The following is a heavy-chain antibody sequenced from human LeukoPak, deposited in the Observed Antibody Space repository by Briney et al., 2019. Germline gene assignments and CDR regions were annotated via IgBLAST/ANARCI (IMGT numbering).Heavy chain of an antibody. CDR2: IYYRGST. CDR3: ARDFVGPKYHGMDV. J-gene: IGHJ6*02. D-gene: IGHD6-6*01. Sequence: PSETLSLTCTVSGGSISSYYWSWIRQPPGKGLEWLGYIYYRGSTNYNPSLKSRVTISVDSSKNQFSLKLSSVTAADTAVYYCARDFVGPKYHGMDVWGQGTTVTVSS. V-gene: IGHV4-59*01. CDR1: GGSISSYY.